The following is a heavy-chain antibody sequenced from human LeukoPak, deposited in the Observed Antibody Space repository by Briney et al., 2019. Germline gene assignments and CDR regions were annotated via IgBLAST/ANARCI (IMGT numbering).Heavy chain of an antibody. CDR2: ISASSGGT. CDR3: AKLTCTGSGTYWCWIDP. D-gene: IGHD3-10*01. Sequence: PGGSLRLSCAASGFTFSSSDMTWVRQAPGKGLEWVSSISASSGGTPYADSVKGRFTISRDSSKNTLYLQMNSLRVEDTAVYYCAKLTCTGSGTYWCWIDPWGQGTLVTVSS. V-gene: IGHV3-23*01. CDR1: GFTFSSSD. J-gene: IGHJ5*02.